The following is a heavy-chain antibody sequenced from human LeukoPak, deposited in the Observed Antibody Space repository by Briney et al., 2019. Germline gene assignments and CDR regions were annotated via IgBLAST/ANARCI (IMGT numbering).Heavy chain of an antibody. Sequence: GGSLRLSCAASGFTFSTYGMHWVRQAPGEGLEWVALISFDGSNEYYADSVKGRFTISRDNSKNTLYLEMNGLRAEDTAVYYCAKDLFAGNDEFPFSGFDCWGQGTLVTVSS. CDR3: AKDLFAGNDEFPFSGFDC. D-gene: IGHD1-1*01. CDR1: GFTFSTYG. V-gene: IGHV3-30*18. CDR2: ISFDGSNE. J-gene: IGHJ4*02.